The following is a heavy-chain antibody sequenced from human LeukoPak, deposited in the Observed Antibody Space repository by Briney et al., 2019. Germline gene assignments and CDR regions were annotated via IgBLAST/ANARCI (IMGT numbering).Heavy chain of an antibody. CDR1: GGSFSGYY. CDR3: ARGPRAYGLES. D-gene: IGHD4-17*01. CDR2: INHSGST. J-gene: IGHJ4*02. Sequence: SETVSLICAVYGGSFSGYYLKWIRQPPGKGLEWIGEINHSGSTNYNPSLKSRVTISVDTSKNQFSLKLSSVTAADTAVYYCARGPRAYGLESCGQGNLVTVSS. V-gene: IGHV4-34*01.